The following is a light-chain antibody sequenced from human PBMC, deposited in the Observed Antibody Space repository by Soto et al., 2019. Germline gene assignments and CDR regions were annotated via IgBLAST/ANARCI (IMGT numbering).Light chain of an antibody. J-gene: IGKJ1*01. V-gene: IGKV1-39*01. CDR3: QHSYSTPQT. CDR2: AAS. CDR1: QNINNY. Sequence: DIQMTQSPSSLSASVGDRVTITCRASQNINNYLNWYQQKPGKAPKLLIYAASSLQSGVPSRFSGSESGTDFTLTISSLQPEDFATYYCQHSYSTPQTFGQGTKVEIK.